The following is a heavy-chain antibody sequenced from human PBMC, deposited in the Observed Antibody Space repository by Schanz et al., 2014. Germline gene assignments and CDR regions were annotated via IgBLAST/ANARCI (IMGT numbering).Heavy chain of an antibody. CDR3: ARENTAVAGMPRVMDV. CDR2: VSPYSGDT. Sequence: QVRLVQSGAELKMPGATVKVSCETSGYTFTNYGVSWVRQAPGQGLEWMGRVSPYSGDTNYAQMFQGRVTMTTDTSISTAYMELSRLTSADTAVFFCARENTAVAGMPRVMDVWGQGTTVTVTS. CDR1: GYTFTNYG. D-gene: IGHD6-19*01. V-gene: IGHV1-18*01. J-gene: IGHJ6*02.